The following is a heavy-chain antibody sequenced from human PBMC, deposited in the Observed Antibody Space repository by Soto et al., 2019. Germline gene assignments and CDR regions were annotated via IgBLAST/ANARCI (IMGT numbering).Heavy chain of an antibody. CDR2: IIPVFGTT. J-gene: IGHJ4*02. CDR1: GDTFSGYP. Sequence: QVQLVQSGAELKKPGSSVKVSCKASGDTFSGYPINWVRQAPGEGLEWMGRIIPVFGTTNDAQSFEGRVTFTAHESTNTAYMELRGLLSEDTAVYYCARDGGFGELKYWGPGTLVTVSS. V-gene: IGHV1-69*18. D-gene: IGHD3-10*01. CDR3: ARDGGFGELKY.